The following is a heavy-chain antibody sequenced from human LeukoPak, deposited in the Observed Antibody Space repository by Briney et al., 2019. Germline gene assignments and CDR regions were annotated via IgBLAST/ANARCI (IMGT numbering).Heavy chain of an antibody. V-gene: IGHV4-61*02. CDR3: ARLSRLRNWFDP. D-gene: IGHD4-17*01. CDR2: IYTSGST. J-gene: IGHJ5*02. CDR1: GGSISSGSYY. Sequence: PSETLSLTCTVSGGSISSGSYYWSWIRQPAGKGLEWIGRIYTSGSTNYNPSLKSRVTISVDTSKNQFSLKLSSVTAADTAVYYRARLSRLRNWFDPWGQGTLVTVSS.